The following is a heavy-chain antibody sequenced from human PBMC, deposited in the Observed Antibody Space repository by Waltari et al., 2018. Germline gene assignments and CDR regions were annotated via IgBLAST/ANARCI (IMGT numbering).Heavy chain of an antibody. CDR2: INSDGSST. J-gene: IGHJ4*02. CDR3: TRASSTSSWY. D-gene: IGHD2-2*01. CDR1: GFTFSINR. V-gene: IGHV3-74*01. Sequence: EVQLVESGGGFVQPGGSLSPSCAASGFTFSINRVHWVRQVPGKGQGWVSRINSDGSSTNYADSVKGRFTISRDNTKNTLYLQMNSLRAEDTAVYYCTRASSTSSWYWGQGTLVTVAS.